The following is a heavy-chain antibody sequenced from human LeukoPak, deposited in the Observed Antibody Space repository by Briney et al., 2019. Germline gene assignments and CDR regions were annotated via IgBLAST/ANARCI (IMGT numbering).Heavy chain of an antibody. Sequence: SETLSLTCAVYGGSFSGYYWSWIRQPPGKGLEWIGEINHSGSTNYNPSLKSRVTISVDTSKNQFSLELSSVTAADTAVYYCARGRGSVYYFDYWGQGTLVTVSS. D-gene: IGHD5-12*01. J-gene: IGHJ4*02. CDR2: INHSGST. V-gene: IGHV4-34*01. CDR1: GGSFSGYY. CDR3: ARGRGSVYYFDY.